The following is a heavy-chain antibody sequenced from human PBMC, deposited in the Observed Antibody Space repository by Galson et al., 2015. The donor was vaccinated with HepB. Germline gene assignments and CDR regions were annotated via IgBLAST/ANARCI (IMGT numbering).Heavy chain of an antibody. CDR3: AKDRREIITSFGVVKPSFYFDF. D-gene: IGHD3-3*01. CDR2: ITGRGDTT. Sequence: SLRLSCAASGFTFSNYAMSWVRQAPGKGLEWVSTITGRGDTTFYPDSVKGRFTISRDNSKNTLYLEMNSLRAEDTAVYYCAKDRREIITSFGVVKPSFYFDFWGQRTLITVSS. J-gene: IGHJ4*02. CDR1: GFTFSNYA. V-gene: IGHV3-23*01.